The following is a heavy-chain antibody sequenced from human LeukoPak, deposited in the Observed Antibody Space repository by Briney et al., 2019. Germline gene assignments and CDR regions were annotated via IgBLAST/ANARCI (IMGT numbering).Heavy chain of an antibody. CDR3: ARGPYCGDDCYFDS. D-gene: IGHD2-21*01. V-gene: IGHV4-4*07. CDR2: IYSSGST. CDR1: GGSISDYF. Sequence: SETLSLTCTVSGGSISDYFWSWIRQPAGKGLEWIGRIYSSGSTLYHPSLKSRVTMSVDTSKNQFSLRLTSVTAADTAVYYCARGPYCGDDCYFDSWGRGALFTVSS. J-gene: IGHJ4*02.